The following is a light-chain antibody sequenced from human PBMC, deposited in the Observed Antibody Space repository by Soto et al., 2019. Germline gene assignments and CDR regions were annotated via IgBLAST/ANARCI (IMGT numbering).Light chain of an antibody. Sequence: QSVLTQPPSVSGAPGQRVTIACTGSSSNIGAHYEVHWYQHLPGTSPKVLIYGSTNRPTGVPIRVSASKSRTSASLSIARVQAEAEDDCYSQVRDKSLSADVFGTGAKVT. V-gene: IGLV1-40*01. CDR3: QVRDKSLSADV. CDR1: SSNIGAHYE. CDR2: GST. J-gene: IGLJ1*01.